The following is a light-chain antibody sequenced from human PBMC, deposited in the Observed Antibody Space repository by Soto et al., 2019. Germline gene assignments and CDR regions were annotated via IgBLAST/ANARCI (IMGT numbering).Light chain of an antibody. Sequence: EIVLTQSPGTLSLSPLETATLSFMASQSVSNNYLAWYQQKPGQAPRLLIYGASNRATGIPDRFSGSGSGTDFTLTISRLEPEDFAVYYCQQYGSSPITFGQGARLEIK. CDR2: GAS. J-gene: IGKJ5*01. CDR3: QQYGSSPIT. CDR1: QSVSNNY. V-gene: IGKV3-20*01.